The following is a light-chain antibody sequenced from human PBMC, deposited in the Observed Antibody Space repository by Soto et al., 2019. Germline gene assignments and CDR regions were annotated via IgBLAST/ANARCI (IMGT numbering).Light chain of an antibody. V-gene: IGKV3-15*01. Sequence: EIVMTQSPATLSVSPGESATLSCRASQSVGSNLAWYQHKPGQAPRLLMSGASTRATGIPARFSGSGSGTEFTLTISSLQSEDFALYFCQQYHIWPLYTFGHGTKVDIK. J-gene: IGKJ2*01. CDR1: QSVGSN. CDR2: GAS. CDR3: QQYHIWPLYT.